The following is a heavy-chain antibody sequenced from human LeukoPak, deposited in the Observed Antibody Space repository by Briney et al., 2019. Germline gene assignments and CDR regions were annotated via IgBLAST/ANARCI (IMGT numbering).Heavy chain of an antibody. J-gene: IGHJ4*02. D-gene: IGHD6-6*01. V-gene: IGHV1-2*02. Sequence: ASVKVSCKASGYSFTGYYMHWVRQAPGEELEWMGWINHNSGGTNYAQKFQGRVTMTRDTSISTAYMELSRLRSDDTAVYYCARDRVRIEYSSSSPFDYWGQGTLVTVSS. CDR1: GYSFTGYY. CDR2: INHNSGGT. CDR3: ARDRVRIEYSSSSPFDY.